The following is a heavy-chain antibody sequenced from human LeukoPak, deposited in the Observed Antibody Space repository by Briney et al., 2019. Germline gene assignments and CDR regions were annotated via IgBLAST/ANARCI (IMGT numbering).Heavy chain of an antibody. CDR2: MQYIGST. J-gene: IGHJ6*03. V-gene: IGHV4-59*01. CDR1: GGSISGYY. Sequence: SETLSLTCTVSGGSISGYYWNWIRQPPGKGLEWIGSMQYIGSTNYNPSLKSRVTTSINMSKNQFSLRVSSVTAADTAVYYCARESTVGYNYMDVWGKGTTVTVS. D-gene: IGHD1-1*01. CDR3: ARESTVGYNYMDV.